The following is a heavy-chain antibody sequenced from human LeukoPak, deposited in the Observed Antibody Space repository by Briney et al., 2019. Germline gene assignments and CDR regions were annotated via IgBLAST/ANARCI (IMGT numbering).Heavy chain of an antibody. J-gene: IGHJ4*02. D-gene: IGHD6-13*01. CDR2: ISGSGSTI. Sequence: GGSLRLSCAASGFTFSSYEMNWVRQAPGKGLEWVSYISGSGSTIYYADSVKGRFTISRDNAKNSLYLQMNSLRAEDTAVYYCARVSQQLTYFDYWGQGTLVTVSS. CDR1: GFTFSSYE. V-gene: IGHV3-48*03. CDR3: ARVSQQLTYFDY.